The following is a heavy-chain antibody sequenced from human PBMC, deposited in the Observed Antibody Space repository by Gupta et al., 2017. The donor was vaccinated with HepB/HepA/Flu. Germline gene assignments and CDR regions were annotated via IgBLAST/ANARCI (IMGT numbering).Heavy chain of an antibody. J-gene: IGHJ4*02. V-gene: IGHV3-7*01. Sequence: EVQLVESGGGLVQPGGSLRLSCAASGFTFSSYWMSWVRQAPGKGLEWVANIKQDGSEKYYVDSVKGRFTISRDNAKNSLYLQMNSLRAEDTAVYYCARDIVVVPAAMRGVGYFDYWGQGTLVTVSS. D-gene: IGHD2-2*01. CDR3: ARDIVVVPAAMRGVGYFDY. CDR1: GFTFSSYW. CDR2: IKQDGSEK.